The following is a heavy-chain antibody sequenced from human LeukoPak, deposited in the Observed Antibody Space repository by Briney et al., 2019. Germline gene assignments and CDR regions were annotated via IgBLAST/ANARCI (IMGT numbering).Heavy chain of an antibody. CDR3: ARERVGFIAVAGTDY. J-gene: IGHJ4*02. Sequence: GSSVKVSCKASGGTFSSYAISWVRQAPGQGLEWMGGIIPIFGTANYAQKFQGRVTITADKSTSTAYMELSSLRSEDTAVYYCARERVGFIAVAGTDYWGQGTLVTVSS. CDR1: GGTFSSYA. CDR2: IIPIFGTA. V-gene: IGHV1-69*06. D-gene: IGHD6-19*01.